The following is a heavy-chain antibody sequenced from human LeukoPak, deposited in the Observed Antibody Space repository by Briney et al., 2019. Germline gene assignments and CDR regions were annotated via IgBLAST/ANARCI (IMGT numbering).Heavy chain of an antibody. Sequence: GSLRLSFAASGFTFNSYTMNWVRQAPGKALEWVAFIRAHGGDKYCADSVKGRFTISRDNSKNTLSLQMTSLRNEDTAVYYCVRDRDWAFDYWGQGTLVTVSS. CDR2: IRAHGGDK. CDR1: GFTFNSYT. V-gene: IGHV3-30*02. CDR3: VRDRDWAFDY. D-gene: IGHD3-9*01. J-gene: IGHJ4*02.